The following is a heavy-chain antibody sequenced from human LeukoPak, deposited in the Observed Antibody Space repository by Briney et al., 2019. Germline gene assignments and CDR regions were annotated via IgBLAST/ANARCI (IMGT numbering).Heavy chain of an antibody. Sequence: SVKVSCKASGFTFTSSAVQWVRQARGQRLEWIGWIVVGSGNTNYAQKFQERVTITRDMSTSTAYMELSSLRSEDTAVYYCAAGAWGSNYYYYGMDVWGQGTTVTVSS. V-gene: IGHV1-58*01. CDR2: IVVGSGNT. D-gene: IGHD7-27*01. CDR1: GFTFTSSA. CDR3: AAGAWGSNYYYYGMDV. J-gene: IGHJ6*02.